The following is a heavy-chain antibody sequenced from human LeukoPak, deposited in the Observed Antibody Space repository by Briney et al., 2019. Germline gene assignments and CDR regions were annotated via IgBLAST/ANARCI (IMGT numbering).Heavy chain of an antibody. CDR3: AKASWVSSADAVL. D-gene: IGHD3-16*01. CDR2: LRGDGST. CDR1: GFTFSCYA. Sequence: GGSLRLSCVASGFTFSCYAMSWVRQAPARGLEWVASLRGDGSTFYADSVKGRFTLSRDESRNTVYLQLTYLRVEDTAVYYCAKASWVSSADAVLWGQGTPVTVSS. V-gene: IGHV3-23*01. J-gene: IGHJ4*02.